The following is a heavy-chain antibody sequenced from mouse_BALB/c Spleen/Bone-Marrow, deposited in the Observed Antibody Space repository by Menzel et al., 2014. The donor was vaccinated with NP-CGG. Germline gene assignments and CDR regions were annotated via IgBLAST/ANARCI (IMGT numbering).Heavy chain of an antibody. V-gene: IGHV4-1*02. J-gene: IGHJ3*01. Sequence: EVKLMESGGGLVQPGGSLKLSCAASGFDFSRYWMSWVRQAPGKGLEWIGEINPESNTINYSPSLKDKFIISRDNAKNTLYLQKNKVRSEDTALYYCARLGYYGGFAYWGQGTLVTVSA. CDR2: INPESNTI. D-gene: IGHD1-1*01. CDR1: GFDFSRYW. CDR3: ARLGYYGGFAY.